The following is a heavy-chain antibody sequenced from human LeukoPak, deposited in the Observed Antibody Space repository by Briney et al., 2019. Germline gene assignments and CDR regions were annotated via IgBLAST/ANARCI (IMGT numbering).Heavy chain of an antibody. Sequence: SGGSLRLSCAASGFTFSSSAMSWVRQVPGKGLEWVSGISASGGSTYYADSVRGRFTISRDNSKNTLYVQMNSLRDEDTAVYYCAKADCSDIGCYVKDYWGQGTLVTVSS. V-gene: IGHV3-23*01. D-gene: IGHD2-15*01. J-gene: IGHJ4*02. CDR3: AKADCSDIGCYVKDY. CDR2: ISASGGST. CDR1: GFTFSSSA.